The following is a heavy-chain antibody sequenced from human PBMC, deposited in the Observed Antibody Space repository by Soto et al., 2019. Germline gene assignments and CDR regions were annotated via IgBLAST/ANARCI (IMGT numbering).Heavy chain of an antibody. J-gene: IGHJ4*02. CDR2: ISAYNGNT. D-gene: IGHD3-3*01. Sequence: ASVKVSCKASGYTFTSYGISWVRQAPGQGLEWMGWISAYNGNTNYAQKLQGRVTMTTDTSTSTAYMELRSLRSDDTAVYYCARVGTAITIFGVVPRGPFDYWGQGTPVTVSS. V-gene: IGHV1-18*01. CDR1: GYTFTSYG. CDR3: ARVGTAITIFGVVPRGPFDY.